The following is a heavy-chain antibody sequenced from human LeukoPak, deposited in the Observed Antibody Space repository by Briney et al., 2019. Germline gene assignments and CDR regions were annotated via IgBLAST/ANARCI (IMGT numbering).Heavy chain of an antibody. D-gene: IGHD3-10*01. CDR2: IKKDGSEK. CDR3: ARVSSKATVRGLITKKNYYYYYMDV. J-gene: IGHJ6*03. Sequence: GGSLRLSCAASGFTFSSHRMTWVRQAPGKGLEWVANIKKDGSEKYYVDSVRGRFTISRDNAKTSLYLQMNSLRAEDTAVYYCARVSSKATVRGLITKKNYYYYYMDVWGKGTTVTISS. V-gene: IGHV3-7*01. CDR1: GFTFSSHR.